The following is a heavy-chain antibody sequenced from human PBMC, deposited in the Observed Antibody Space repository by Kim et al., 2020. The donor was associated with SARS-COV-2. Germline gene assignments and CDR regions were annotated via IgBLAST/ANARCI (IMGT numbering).Heavy chain of an antibody. D-gene: IGHD3-22*01. Sequence: GRFTISRDNSKNTLYLQMNSLRAEDTALYYCAKDQRIFYDSSGFSHGAFDVWGQGTMVTVSS. J-gene: IGHJ3*01. CDR3: AKDQRIFYDSSGFSHGAFDV. V-gene: IGHV3-23*01.